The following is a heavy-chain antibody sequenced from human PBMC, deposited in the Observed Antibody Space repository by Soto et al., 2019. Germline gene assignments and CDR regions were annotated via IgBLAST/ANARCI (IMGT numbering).Heavy chain of an antibody. V-gene: IGHV4-59*01. Sequence: SETLSLTCTVSGDSISAYSWSWVRQPPGKGLEWIGNIHYNGNTKYNPSLKSRVTMSVDTSKNQFSLKLISVTAADTAVYYCAGRSGGRFYFDHWGQGTLVTVSS. CDR2: IHYNGNT. J-gene: IGHJ4*02. CDR1: GDSISAYS. D-gene: IGHD2-15*01. CDR3: AGRSGGRFYFDH.